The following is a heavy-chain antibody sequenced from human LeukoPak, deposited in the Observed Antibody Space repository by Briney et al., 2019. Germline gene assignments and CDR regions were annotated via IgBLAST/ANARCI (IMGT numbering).Heavy chain of an antibody. CDR3: AKDWFGELYYFDY. Sequence: GGSLRLSCAASGFTFSSYAMTWVRQAPGKGLEWVSAISGSGGSTYYADSVKGRFTISRDNSKNTLYLQMNSLRAEDTAVYYCAKDWFGELYYFDYWGQGTLVTVSS. CDR2: ISGSGGST. CDR1: GFTFSSYA. J-gene: IGHJ4*02. V-gene: IGHV3-23*01. D-gene: IGHD3-10*01.